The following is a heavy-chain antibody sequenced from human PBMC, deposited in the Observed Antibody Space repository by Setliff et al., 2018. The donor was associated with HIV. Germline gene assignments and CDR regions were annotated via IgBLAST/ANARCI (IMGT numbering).Heavy chain of an antibody. CDR2: IHTSGDT. J-gene: IGHJ3*02. V-gene: IGHV4-61*09. Sequence: SETRSLTCTVSGVSTSSSSYYRSWIRQPAGKGLEWIGHIHTSGDTDYSPSLNSRVTISIDTSKKQFSLKLSSVTAADTAMYYCARRESYYDILTGPAFDAFDIWGQGTMVTVSS. D-gene: IGHD3-9*01. CDR3: ARRESYYDILTGPAFDAFDI. CDR1: GVSTSSSSYY.